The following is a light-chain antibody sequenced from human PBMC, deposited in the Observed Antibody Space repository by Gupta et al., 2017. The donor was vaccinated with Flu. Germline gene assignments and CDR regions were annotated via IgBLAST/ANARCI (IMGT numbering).Light chain of an antibody. J-gene: IGKJ5*01. CDR2: AAS. V-gene: IGKV1-39*01. CDR3: QQSYSTPDT. Sequence: IQMTQSPSSLSASVGDRVTITCRASQSISIYLNWYQQKPGKVPKLLIYAASSLQSGVPSRFSGSGSGTDFTLTNSSLQPEDFATYYCQQSYSTPDTFGQGTRLGIK. CDR1: QSISIY.